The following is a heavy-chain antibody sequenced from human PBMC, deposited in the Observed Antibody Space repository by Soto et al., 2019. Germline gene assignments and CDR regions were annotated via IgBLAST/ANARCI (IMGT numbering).Heavy chain of an antibody. D-gene: IGHD2-2*01. CDR3: ARGRLGYCSSTSFCYCGMDV. Sequence: SETLSLTCTFSGVSISGYYWSWIRQPPGKGLEWIGYIYYSGSTNYNPSLKSRVTISVDTSKNQFSLKLSSVTAADTAVYYCARGRLGYCSSTSFCYCGMDVWGQGTTVTVS. J-gene: IGHJ6*02. V-gene: IGHV4-59*01. CDR1: GVSISGYY. CDR2: IYYSGST.